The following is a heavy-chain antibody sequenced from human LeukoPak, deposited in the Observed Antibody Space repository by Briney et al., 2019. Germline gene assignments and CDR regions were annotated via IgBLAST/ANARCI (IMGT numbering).Heavy chain of an antibody. Sequence: SETLSLTCAVYGGSFSGYYWSWIRQPPGKGLEWIGEINHSGSTNYNPSLKSRVTISVDTSKNQFSLRLSSVTAADTAVYYCARGGDYVWGSYRYWGQGTLVTVSS. D-gene: IGHD3-16*02. J-gene: IGHJ4*02. CDR2: INHSGST. CDR1: GGSFSGYY. V-gene: IGHV4-34*01. CDR3: ARGGDYVWGSYRY.